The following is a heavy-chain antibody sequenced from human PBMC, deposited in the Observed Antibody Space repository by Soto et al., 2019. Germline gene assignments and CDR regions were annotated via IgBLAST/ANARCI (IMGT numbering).Heavy chain of an antibody. D-gene: IGHD6-13*01. Sequence: QVLLQESGPGLMKPSQTLSLTCTVSGLTISSASYYWSWIRQHPGKGLEWVGNIYYNGSTYYSQSLKSRVTLWVDTSKNQFSLRLASVTAADTAVYYCARYRISGSWSKFDYWGQGTLVTVSS. CDR3: ARYRISGSWSKFDY. J-gene: IGHJ4*02. CDR1: GLTISSASYY. V-gene: IGHV4-31*03. CDR2: IYYNGST.